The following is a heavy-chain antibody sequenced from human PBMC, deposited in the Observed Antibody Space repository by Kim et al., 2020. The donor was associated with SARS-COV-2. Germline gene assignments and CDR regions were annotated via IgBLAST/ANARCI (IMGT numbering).Heavy chain of an antibody. CDR2: ISSNGGST. J-gene: IGHJ2*01. D-gene: IGHD4-17*01. CDR1: GFTFSSYA. Sequence: GGSLRLSCAASGFTFSSYAMHWVRQAPGKGLEYVSAISSNGGSTYYANSVKGRFTISRDNSKNTLYLQMGSLRAEDMAVYYCARGTVTRNWYFDLWGRGTLVTVSS. CDR3: ARGTVTRNWYFDL. V-gene: IGHV3-64*01.